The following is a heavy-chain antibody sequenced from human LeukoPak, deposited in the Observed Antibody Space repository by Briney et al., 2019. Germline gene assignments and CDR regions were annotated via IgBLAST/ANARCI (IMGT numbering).Heavy chain of an antibody. J-gene: IGHJ4*02. CDR2: IYYSGST. V-gene: IGHV4-59*08. CDR1: GGSISSYY. D-gene: IGHD3-22*01. CDR3: ARASYSYDISGWVPFDY. Sequence: SETLSLTCTVSGGSISSYYWSWIRQPPGKGLEWIGYIYYSGSTNYNPSLKSRVTISGDTSENQFSLRLSSVTAADTAVYYCARASYSYDISGWVPFDYWGQGTLVTVSS.